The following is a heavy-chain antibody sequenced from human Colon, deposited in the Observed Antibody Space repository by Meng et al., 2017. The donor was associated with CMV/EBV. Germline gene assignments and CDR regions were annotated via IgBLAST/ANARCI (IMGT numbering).Heavy chain of an antibody. CDR2: ITGLGDST. CDR1: GFMFRNYA. CDR3: LRDPLLLPRRY. V-gene: IGHV3-23*01. D-gene: IGHD3-16*01. Sequence: LPCVTSGFMFRNYAISWVRQAPGTGLEWVSAITGLGDSTFYTDSVRGRFTISRDNSKNTVYLHMTSLGADDTATYFCLRDPLLLPRRYWGQGTLVTVSS. J-gene: IGHJ4*02.